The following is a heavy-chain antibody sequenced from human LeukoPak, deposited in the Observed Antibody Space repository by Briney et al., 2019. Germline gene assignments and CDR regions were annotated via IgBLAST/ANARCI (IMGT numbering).Heavy chain of an antibody. D-gene: IGHD5-12*01. CDR2: IKQDGSEK. Sequence: GGSLRLSCAASGFTFSSYWMSWVRQAPGKGLEWVANIKQDGSEKYYVDSVKGRFTISRDNAKNSLYLQMNSLRAEDTAVYYCARDTPTRGYSGYGYYFDYWGQGTLVTVSS. J-gene: IGHJ4*02. CDR1: GFTFSSYW. V-gene: IGHV3-7*01. CDR3: ARDTPTRGYSGYGYYFDY.